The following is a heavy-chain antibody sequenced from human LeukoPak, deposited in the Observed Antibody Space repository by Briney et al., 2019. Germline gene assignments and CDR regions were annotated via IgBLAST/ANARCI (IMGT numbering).Heavy chain of an antibody. V-gene: IGHV3-7*01. J-gene: IGHJ4*02. CDR2: IDYDGSGK. CDR3: AKYPRTFDF. D-gene: IGHD2-2*02. Sequence: GGSLRLSCAASGFNFKSFWMSCVRQVTTRGLEWVATIDYDGSGKYYVDSVKGRFTISRDNVKNSLYLEMNSLRAEDTAIYFCAKYPRTFDFWGQGILVTVSS. CDR1: GFNFKSFW.